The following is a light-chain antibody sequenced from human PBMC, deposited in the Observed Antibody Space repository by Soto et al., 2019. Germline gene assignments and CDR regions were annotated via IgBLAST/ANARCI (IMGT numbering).Light chain of an antibody. CDR3: CSYAGTYSFV. V-gene: IGLV2-11*01. Sequence: QSALTQPRSVSGSPGQSVTISCTGTSSDVGGCKYVSWYQHHPGKAPRLMIYDVSKRPSGVPDRFSGSKSGNTASLTISGLQAEDEADYYCCSYAGTYSFVFGGGTKVTVL. CDR2: DVS. CDR1: SSDVGGCKY. J-gene: IGLJ2*01.